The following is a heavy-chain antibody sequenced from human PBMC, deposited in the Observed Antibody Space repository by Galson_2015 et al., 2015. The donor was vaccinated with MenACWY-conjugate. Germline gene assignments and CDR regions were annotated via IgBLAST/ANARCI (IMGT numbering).Heavy chain of an antibody. J-gene: IGHJ1*01. CDR1: GFTFNNYW. CDR2: IKQDGSEK. V-gene: IGHV3-7*01. Sequence: SLRLSCAASGFTFNNYWMSWVRQVPGKGPEWVANIKQDGSEKYYVDSVRGRFTISRDNAKNSLYLQMNSLRAEDTAVYYCARGVYDSSGYYFPWGQGTLVTVSS. CDR3: ARGVYDSSGYYFP. D-gene: IGHD3-22*01.